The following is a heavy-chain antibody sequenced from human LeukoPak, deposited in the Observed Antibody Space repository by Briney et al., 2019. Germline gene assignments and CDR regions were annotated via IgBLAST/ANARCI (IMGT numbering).Heavy chain of an antibody. V-gene: IGHV3-30*02. Sequence: PGGSLRLSCAASGFTFSSSAMHWVRQAPGKGLEWVAHIRDDGGHTYYVDSVEGRFTISRDNSRNTLYLRMNSLRAEDTAVYYCVKEGRTSPLSAFDLWGQGTMVTVSS. CDR3: VKEGRTSPLSAFDL. J-gene: IGHJ3*01. D-gene: IGHD2-2*01. CDR2: IRDDGGHT. CDR1: GFTFSSSA.